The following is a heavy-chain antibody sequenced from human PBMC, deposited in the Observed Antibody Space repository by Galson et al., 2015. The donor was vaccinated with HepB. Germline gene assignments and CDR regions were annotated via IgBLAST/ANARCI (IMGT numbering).Heavy chain of an antibody. CDR2: ISGSGGST. CDR3: AKAEQGWVYDILTGYTPGYFDY. D-gene: IGHD3-9*01. Sequence: SLRLSCAASGFTFSSYAMSWVRQAPGKGLEWVSAISGSGGSTYYADSVKGRFTISRDNSKNTLYLQMNSLRAEDTAVYYCAKAEQGWVYDILTGYTPGYFDYWGQGTLVTVSS. CDR1: GFTFSSYA. V-gene: IGHV3-23*01. J-gene: IGHJ4*02.